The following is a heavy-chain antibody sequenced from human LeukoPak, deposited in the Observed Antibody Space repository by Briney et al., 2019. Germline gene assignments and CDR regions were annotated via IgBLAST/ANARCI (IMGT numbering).Heavy chain of an antibody. CDR1: GGTFSSYT. V-gene: IGHV1-69*02. CDR2: IIPILGIA. Sequence: SVKVSCKASGGTFSSYTISWVRQAPGQGLEWMGRIIPILGIANYAQKFQGRVTITTDESTSTAYMELSSLRSEDTAVYYCARLGYCSGGSCPNFDYWGQGTLVTVPS. D-gene: IGHD2-15*01. CDR3: ARLGYCSGGSCPNFDY. J-gene: IGHJ4*02.